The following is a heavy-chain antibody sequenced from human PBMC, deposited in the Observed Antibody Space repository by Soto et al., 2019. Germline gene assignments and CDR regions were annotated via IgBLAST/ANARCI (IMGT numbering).Heavy chain of an antibody. J-gene: IGHJ2*01. Sequence: QLQLQESGPGLVKPSETLSLTCTVSGGSISSSSYYWGWIRQPPGKGLEWIGSIYYSGSTYYNPSLKSRVTISVDTSKNQFSLKLSSVTAADTAVYYCARLSGYWYFDLWGRGTLVTVSS. D-gene: IGHD2-2*01. CDR1: GGSISSSSYY. V-gene: IGHV4-39*01. CDR3: ARLSGYWYFDL. CDR2: IYYSGST.